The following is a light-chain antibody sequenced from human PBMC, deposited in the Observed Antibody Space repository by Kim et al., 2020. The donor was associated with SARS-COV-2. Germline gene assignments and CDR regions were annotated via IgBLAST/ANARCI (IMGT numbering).Light chain of an antibody. J-gene: IGLJ1*01. CDR2: DVS. CDR1: SSDVGGYNY. CDR3: SSYTSSSTFGV. Sequence: QSALTQPASVSGSPGQSITISCTGTSSDVGGYNYVSWYQQHPGKAPKLMIYDVSKRPSGVSNRFSGSKSGNTASLTISGLQAEDEADYYCSSYTSSSTFGVFGTGTKLTVL. V-gene: IGLV2-14*01.